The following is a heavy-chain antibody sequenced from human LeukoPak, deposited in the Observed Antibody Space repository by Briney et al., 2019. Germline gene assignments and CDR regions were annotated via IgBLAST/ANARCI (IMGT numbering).Heavy chain of an antibody. V-gene: IGHV3-11*06. CDR2: ISSSSSYT. CDR1: GFTFSSYA. J-gene: IGHJ4*02. CDR3: ARGGTAAPFDY. Sequence: GGSLRLSCAASGFTFSSYAMSWIRQAPGKGLEWVSYISSSSSYTNYADSVKGRFTISRDNAKNSLYLQMNSLRAEDTAVYYCARGGTAAPFDYWGQGTLVTVSS. D-gene: IGHD1-14*01.